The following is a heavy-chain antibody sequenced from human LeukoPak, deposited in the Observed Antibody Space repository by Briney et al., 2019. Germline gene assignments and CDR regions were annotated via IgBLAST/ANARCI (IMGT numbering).Heavy chain of an antibody. CDR3: AREFIGVTPQNYGMDV. CDR2: ISYDGSNK. Sequence: GGSLRLSCAASGFTFSSYAMHWVRQAPGKGREGVAGISYDGSNKYYADSVKGRFTISRDNSKNTLYLQMNSLRAEDTAVYYCAREFIGVTPQNYGMDVWGQGTTVTVSS. J-gene: IGHJ6*02. D-gene: IGHD2-21*02. CDR1: GFTFSSYA. V-gene: IGHV3-30-3*01.